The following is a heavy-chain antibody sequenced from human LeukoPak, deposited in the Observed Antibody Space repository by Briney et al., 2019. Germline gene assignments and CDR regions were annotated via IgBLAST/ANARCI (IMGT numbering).Heavy chain of an antibody. V-gene: IGHV3-23*01. J-gene: IGHJ4*02. D-gene: IGHD1-26*01. CDR3: AKGREAYSGSYTPFDS. CDR2: ISGGAGTT. CDR1: GFTFSNYA. Sequence: GGSLRLSCTASGFTFSNYAMSWVRQAPGKGLEWVSDISGGAGTTYYADSVKGRFTISRVNSRNTLYLQMNSLRAEDTAVYYCAKGREAYSGSYTPFDSWGQGILVTVSS.